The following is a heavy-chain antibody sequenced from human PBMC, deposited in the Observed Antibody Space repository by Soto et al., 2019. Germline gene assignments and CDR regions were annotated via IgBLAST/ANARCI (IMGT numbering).Heavy chain of an antibody. D-gene: IGHD3-10*01. CDR2: ISYDRRNK. Sequence: QVQLVESGGGGVVQPGRSLRLSCAASGFTFSSYGMHWVRQAPGKGLEWLAVISYDRRNKFYSESVKGRFTISRDNSKNTLYLQMDSLRAEDTAVYYCAKRLHAGSNISPLDYWGQGTLVTVSS. J-gene: IGHJ4*02. CDR1: GFTFSSYG. V-gene: IGHV3-30*18. CDR3: AKRLHAGSNISPLDY.